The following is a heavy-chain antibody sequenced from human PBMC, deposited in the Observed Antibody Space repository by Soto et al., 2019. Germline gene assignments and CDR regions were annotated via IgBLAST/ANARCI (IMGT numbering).Heavy chain of an antibody. D-gene: IGHD3-16*02. J-gene: IGHJ3*02. Sequence: QVQLVQSGAEVKKPGASVKVSCKASGYTFTSYYMHWVRQAPGQGLEWMGIINPSGGSTSYAQKFQGRVNMTRDTSTSTVYMELSSLRSEDTAVYYCATGDYVWGSYRYRPKGGAFDIWGQGTMVTVSS. CDR3: ATGDYVWGSYRYRPKGGAFDI. V-gene: IGHV1-46*01. CDR1: GYTFTSYY. CDR2: INPSGGST.